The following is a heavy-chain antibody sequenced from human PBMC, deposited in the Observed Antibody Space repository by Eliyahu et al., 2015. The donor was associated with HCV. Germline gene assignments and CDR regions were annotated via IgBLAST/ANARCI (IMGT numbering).Heavy chain of an antibody. D-gene: IGHD1-26*01. J-gene: IGHJ3*02. Sequence: QVQLQQWGAGLLKPSXTLSLTCXVYGGSFSGHYWSWIRQPPGKGLEWIGEINHSGSTNYNPSLKSRVTITVDTSKNQFSLKLSSVTAADTAVYYCAPRRYYHDAXDIWGQGTMVTVSS. V-gene: IGHV4-34*01. CDR1: GGSFSGHY. CDR2: INHSGST. CDR3: APRRYYHDAXDI.